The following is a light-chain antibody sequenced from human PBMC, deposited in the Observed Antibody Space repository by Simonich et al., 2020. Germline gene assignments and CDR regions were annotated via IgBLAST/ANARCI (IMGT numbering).Light chain of an antibody. V-gene: IGLV2-14*02. CDR1: SSDVGSYNL. Sequence: QSALTQPASVSGSPGPSITISCTGTSSDVGSYNLVSWYQQHPGKAPKHIIYEGSKRPSGVSNRFSGSKSGNTASLTISGFQAEDEADYYCQSYDSSLSGAVFGGGTQLTVL. J-gene: IGLJ7*01. CDR2: EGS. CDR3: QSYDSSLSGAV.